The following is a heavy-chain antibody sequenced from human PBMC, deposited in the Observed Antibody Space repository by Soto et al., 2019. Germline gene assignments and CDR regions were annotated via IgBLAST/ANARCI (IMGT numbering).Heavy chain of an antibody. J-gene: IGHJ4*03. D-gene: IGHD3-16*01. CDR1: GDSITSPSSS. Sequence: SETLSLTCIVSGDSITSPSSSWTWFRQPPRKSLEWIGYIYQNGNTYYNPSVKGRVTISVDRSKNQFSLSLQSVTAADTAVYFWVRRKLGDVFDIWGPGTLVTVSS. CDR2: IYQNGNT. CDR3: VRRKLGDVFDI. V-gene: IGHV4-30-2*01.